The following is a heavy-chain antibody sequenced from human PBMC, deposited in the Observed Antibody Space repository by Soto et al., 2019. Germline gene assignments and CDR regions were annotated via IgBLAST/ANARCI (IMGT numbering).Heavy chain of an antibody. V-gene: IGHV3-9*01. J-gene: IGHJ3*02. CDR1: GFTFDDYA. CDR2: ISWNSGSI. CDR3: AKDSMGGIVGGSGPAFDI. Sequence: GGSLRLSCAASGFTFDDYAMHWVRQAPGKGLEWVSGISWNSGSIGYADSVKGRFTISRDNAKNSLYLQMNSLRAEDTALYYCAKDSMGGIVGGSGPAFDIWGQGTMVTVSS. D-gene: IGHD1-26*01.